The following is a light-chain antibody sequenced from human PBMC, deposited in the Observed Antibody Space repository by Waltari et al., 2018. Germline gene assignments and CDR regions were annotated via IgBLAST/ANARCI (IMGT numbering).Light chain of an antibody. J-gene: IGLJ3*02. CDR2: DVS. Sequence: HYALTRPPSVSGSPGQSITLSCPGLSSDAGGFNHVSWYQQHPGKAPKLIIYDVSERPSGVSNHFSGSKSGNTASLTISVLQAEDEADYYCSSYTSSNTWVFGGGTKLTVL. V-gene: IGLV2-14*01. CDR3: SSYTSSNTWV. CDR1: SSDAGGFNH.